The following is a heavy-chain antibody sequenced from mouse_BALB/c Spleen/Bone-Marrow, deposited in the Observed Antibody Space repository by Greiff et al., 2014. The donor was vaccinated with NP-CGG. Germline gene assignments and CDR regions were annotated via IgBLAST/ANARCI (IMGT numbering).Heavy chain of an antibody. CDR1: GFDFSRYW. CDR2: INPDSSTI. D-gene: IGHD1-1*01. Sequence: VQLQQSGGGLVQPGGSLKLSCAASGFDFSRYWMSWVRQAPGKGLEWIGEINPDSSTINYTPPLKDKFIISRDNAKNTLYLQMSKVRSEDTALYYCARLGYYGAMDYWGQGTSVTVSS. CDR3: ARLGYYGAMDY. J-gene: IGHJ4*01. V-gene: IGHV4-1*02.